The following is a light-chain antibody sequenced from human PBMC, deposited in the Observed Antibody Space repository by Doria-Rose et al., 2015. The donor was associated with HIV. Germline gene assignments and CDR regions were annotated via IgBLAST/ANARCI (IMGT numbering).Light chain of an antibody. CDR2: WAS. CDR3: QQYYDTPS. V-gene: IGKV4-1*01. J-gene: IGKJ3*01. Sequence: DIRVTQSPESLGMSLGERATLNCKSNQSLLHTSNNYLAWYQQKPGQPPKLLIYWASTRQSGVPARFSGSGSGTDFTLTISSLEAEDVAVYYCQQYYDTPSFGPGTTVDIK. CDR1: QSLLHTSNNY.